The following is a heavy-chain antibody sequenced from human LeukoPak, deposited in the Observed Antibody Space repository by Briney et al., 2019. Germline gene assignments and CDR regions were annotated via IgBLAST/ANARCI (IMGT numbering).Heavy chain of an antibody. J-gene: IGHJ4*02. CDR3: AKHNSGNFIYFDS. Sequence: GGSLRLSCAASGFTFSLYAMSWVRQAPGKGLEWVSGITGSGGTTYYADSVKGRFTPSRDNSKNTLYLQMNSLGAKDKAVYYCAKHNSGNFIYFDSWGQGALVTVSS. CDR1: GFTFSLYA. V-gene: IGHV3-23*01. CDR2: ITGSGGTT. D-gene: IGHD1-26*01.